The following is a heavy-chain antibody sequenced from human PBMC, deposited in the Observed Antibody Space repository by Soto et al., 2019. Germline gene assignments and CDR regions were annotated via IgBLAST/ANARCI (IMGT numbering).Heavy chain of an antibody. CDR2: ISGSGDRT. V-gene: IGHV3-23*01. CDR1: GITISNYP. CDR3: VKDDGGYPSTAPH. J-gene: IGHJ4*02. Sequence: EVQLLESRGGLVQPGGSLRLSCAASGITISNYPMSWVRQAPGKGLDWVSGISGSGDRTYYADSAKGRFTISKDISKNSLSLQLDSLRVEDTAVYFCVKDDGGYPSTAPHWGQGTLVTVSS. D-gene: IGHD3-22*01.